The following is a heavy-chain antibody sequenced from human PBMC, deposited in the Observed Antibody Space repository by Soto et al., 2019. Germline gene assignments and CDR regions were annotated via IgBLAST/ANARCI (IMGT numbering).Heavy chain of an antibody. J-gene: IGHJ6*02. V-gene: IGHV1-46*01. D-gene: IGHD1-26*01. Sequence: ASVKVSCKASGYTFTSYYMHCVRQAPGQGLEWMGIINPSGGSTSYAQKFQGRVTMTRDTSTSTVYMELSSLRSEDTAVYYCASLFSGYYYYGMDVWGQGTTVTVLL. CDR1: GYTFTSYY. CDR2: INPSGGST. CDR3: ASLFSGYYYYGMDV.